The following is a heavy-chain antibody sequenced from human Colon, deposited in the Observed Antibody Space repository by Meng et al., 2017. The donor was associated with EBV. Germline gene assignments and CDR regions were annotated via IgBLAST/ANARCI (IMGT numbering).Heavy chain of an antibody. J-gene: IGHJ4*02. Sequence: QVQLQQWGAGRLTPSXTLSLSCAVYGGSFRGYYWTWIRQPPGKGLEWVAEINYSGNANYSPSLKSRVTISIDTSKNQFSLKLSSVTAADTAIYYCARRLAALDYWGQGTLVTVSS. CDR1: GGSFRGYY. CDR2: INYSGNA. V-gene: IGHV4-34*01. D-gene: IGHD6-19*01. CDR3: ARRLAALDY.